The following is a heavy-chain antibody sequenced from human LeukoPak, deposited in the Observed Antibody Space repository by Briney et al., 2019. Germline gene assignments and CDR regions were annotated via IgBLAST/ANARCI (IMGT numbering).Heavy chain of an antibody. J-gene: IGHJ4*02. V-gene: IGHV1-2*02. CDR3: ARDGVDSSADY. CDR1: GFTFTGYH. Sequence: ASVKVSCNASGFTFTGYHMHWVRQAPGQGLEWMGWINPNSGGTNYAQKFQGRVTMTRDTSISTAYMELSRLRSDDTAVYYCARDGVDSSADYWGQGTLVTVSS. D-gene: IGHD3-22*01. CDR2: INPNSGGT.